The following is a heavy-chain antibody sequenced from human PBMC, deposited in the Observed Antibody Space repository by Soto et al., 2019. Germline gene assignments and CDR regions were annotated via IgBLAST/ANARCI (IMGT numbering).Heavy chain of an antibody. CDR1: DYTFTSYG. D-gene: IGHD3-22*01. CDR3: ARVKTSAYHNWFDP. J-gene: IGHJ5*02. V-gene: IGHV1-18*01. CDR2: ISAYNGNT. Sequence: QVQLGQSGAEVKKPGASVKVSFKASDYTFTSYGISWVRQAPGQGLEWMGWISAYNGNTNYAQKLQGRVTMTTDTSTSTAYMELRSLRSDDSAVYYCARVKTSAYHNWFDPWGQGTLVTVSS.